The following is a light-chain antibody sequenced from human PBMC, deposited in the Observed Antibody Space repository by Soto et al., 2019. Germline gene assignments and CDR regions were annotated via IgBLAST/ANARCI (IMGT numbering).Light chain of an antibody. CDR1: ERGDWY. CDR2: GAS. J-gene: IGKJ5*01. CDR3: QQCSKWSMIT. Sequence: EIGTTQSPGTLSVSPGERATLSCRASERGDWYLAWYQQKPGHAPRLLIYGASNRATGDPARFSARGSGTEFNLTISSLHSEDLAIYFCQQCSKWSMITFGQGTPLEAK. V-gene: IGKV3-15*01.